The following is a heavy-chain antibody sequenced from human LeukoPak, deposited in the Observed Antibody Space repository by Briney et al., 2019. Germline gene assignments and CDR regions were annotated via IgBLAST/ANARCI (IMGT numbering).Heavy chain of an antibody. CDR3: AKDAGYSSSWYQGQS. CDR1: GFTFSSYG. V-gene: IGHV3-30*18. J-gene: IGHJ5*02. D-gene: IGHD6-13*01. Sequence: GGSLRLSCAASGFTFSSYGMHWARQAPGKGLEWVAVISYDGSNKYYADSVKGRFTISRDNSKNTLYLQMNSLRAEDTAVYYCAKDAGYSSSWYQGQSWGQGTLVTVSS. CDR2: ISYDGSNK.